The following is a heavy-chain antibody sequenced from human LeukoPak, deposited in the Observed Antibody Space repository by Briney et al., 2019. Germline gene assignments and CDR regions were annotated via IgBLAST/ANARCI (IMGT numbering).Heavy chain of an antibody. CDR2: INPNSGGT. Sequence: ASVKVSCKASGYTFTSYAMNWVRQAPGQGLEWMGWINPNSGGTNYAQKFQGRVTMTRDTSISTAYMELSRLRSDDTAVYYCARARDYYYYYMDVWGKGTTVTVSS. CDR1: GYTFTSYA. V-gene: IGHV1-2*02. J-gene: IGHJ6*03. CDR3: ARARDYYYYYMDV.